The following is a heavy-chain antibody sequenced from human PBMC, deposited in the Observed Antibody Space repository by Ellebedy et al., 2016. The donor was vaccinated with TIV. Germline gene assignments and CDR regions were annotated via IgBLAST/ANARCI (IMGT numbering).Heavy chain of an antibody. J-gene: IGHJ4*02. Sequence: GGSLRLXXVASGLTFSTYVMSWVRQAPGKGLECVSTINDNGNSTYFADSVKGRFTISRDNSKNTLYLQMNSLRAEDTGVYYCAKNVIRKRVAGLNDYWGQGTLVIVSS. CDR2: INDNGNST. CDR1: GLTFSTYV. V-gene: IGHV3-23*01. CDR3: AKNVIRKRVAGLNDY. D-gene: IGHD6-19*01.